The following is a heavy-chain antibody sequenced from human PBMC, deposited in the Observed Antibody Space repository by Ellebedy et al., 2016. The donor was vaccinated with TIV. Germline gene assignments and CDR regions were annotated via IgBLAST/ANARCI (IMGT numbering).Heavy chain of an antibody. J-gene: IGHJ3*02. CDR2: ISSSSSTI. D-gene: IGHD3-16*01. CDR3: ARAYFYARGNGFDI. Sequence: GESLKISXAASGFTFNTYSMNWVRQAPGKGLEWVSHISSSSSTIYYADSVQGRFTISRDNAKNSLYLQMNSLRDEDTAVYYCARAYFYARGNGFDIWGQGTLVTVSS. V-gene: IGHV3-48*02. CDR1: GFTFNTYS.